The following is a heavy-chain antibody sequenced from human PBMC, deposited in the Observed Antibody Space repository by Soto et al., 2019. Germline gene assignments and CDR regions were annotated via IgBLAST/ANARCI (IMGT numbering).Heavy chain of an antibody. Sequence: ASVKVSCKASGYTFTSNSIGWVRQAPGQGLEWMGWINVYNGNTKYAQQLQGRVTLTTDTSTSTAYMDLRSLRSDDTAVYYCARVGGRVVVPAAFYYYYGMDVWGQGTTVTVSS. CDR1: GYTFTSNS. CDR2: INVYNGNT. J-gene: IGHJ6*02. V-gene: IGHV1-18*04. D-gene: IGHD2-2*01. CDR3: ARVGGRVVVPAAFYYYYGMDV.